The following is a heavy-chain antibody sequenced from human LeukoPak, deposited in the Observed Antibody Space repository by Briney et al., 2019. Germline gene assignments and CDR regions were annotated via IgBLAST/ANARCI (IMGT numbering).Heavy chain of an antibody. D-gene: IGHD6-19*01. V-gene: IGHV4-34*01. J-gene: IGHJ4*02. CDR3: ARGGSGITVSLFAS. CDR2: INHSGST. CDR1: GGSFSGYY. Sequence: SETLSLTCAVYGGSFSGYYWSWIRQPPGKGLEWIGEINHSGSTNYNPSLKSRVTISVDKSKNQFSLKLSSVTAADTAVYYCARGGSGITVSLFASWGQGTLVTVSS.